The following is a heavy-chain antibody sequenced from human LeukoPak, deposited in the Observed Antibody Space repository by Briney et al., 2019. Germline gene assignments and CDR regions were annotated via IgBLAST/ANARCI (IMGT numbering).Heavy chain of an antibody. CDR1: GFIFSDYT. Sequence: GGSLRLSCAASGFIFSDYTMHGVRQAPGKGLEWVAMISYDGSKKYYADSVKGRFSISRDNSKNTLYLQMNSLRAEDTAVYYCARGSGNAFDIWGQGTLVTVSS. CDR2: ISYDGSKK. CDR3: ARGSGNAFDI. J-gene: IGHJ3*02. V-gene: IGHV3-30*04.